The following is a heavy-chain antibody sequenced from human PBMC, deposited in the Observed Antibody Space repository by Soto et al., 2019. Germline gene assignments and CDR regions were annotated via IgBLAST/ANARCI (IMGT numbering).Heavy chain of an antibody. V-gene: IGHV3-7*03. CDR1: GFIFGFYW. CDR2: IERHGNDK. CDR3: ARIRATDYEIDY. D-gene: IGHD3-22*01. J-gene: IGHJ4*02. Sequence: EVHLEESGGDLVQPGGSLRLSCSASGFIFGFYWMTWVRQAPGKGLEWVANIERHGNDKYYVDSVTGRFTISRDNAQNSLFLQMNNLRAEDTAVYFCARIRATDYEIDYWGQGTLVIVSS.